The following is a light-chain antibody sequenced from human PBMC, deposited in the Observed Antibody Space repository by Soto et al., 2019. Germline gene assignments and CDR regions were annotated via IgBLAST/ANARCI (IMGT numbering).Light chain of an antibody. CDR3: QQYNTWTWT. CDR2: KAS. V-gene: IGKV1-5*03. Sequence: DIQMTQSPSTLSGSVGDRVTITCRASQTISSWLAWYQQKPGKAPKLLIYKASTLKSGVPSRFSGSGSGTQFTLTITSLQSEDFAVYYCQQYNTWTWTFGQGTKVDI. CDR1: QTISSW. J-gene: IGKJ1*01.